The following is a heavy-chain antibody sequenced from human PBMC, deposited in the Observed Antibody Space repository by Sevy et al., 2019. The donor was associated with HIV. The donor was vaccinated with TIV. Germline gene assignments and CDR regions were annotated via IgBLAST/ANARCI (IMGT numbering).Heavy chain of an antibody. D-gene: IGHD3-22*01. J-gene: IGHJ4*02. V-gene: IGHV3-21*01. Sequence: GGSLRLSCAASGFTFTSYSMNWVRQAPGKGLEWVSSISRSRVYIYYADSVKGRFTISRDNTKNSLFLQMNSLRAEDTAVYYCARGSSDLEGDYWDQGTLVTVSS. CDR2: ISRSRVYI. CDR1: GFTFTSYS. CDR3: ARGSSDLEGDY.